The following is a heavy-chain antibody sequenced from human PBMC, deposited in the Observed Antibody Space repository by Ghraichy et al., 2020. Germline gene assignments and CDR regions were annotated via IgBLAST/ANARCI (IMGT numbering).Heavy chain of an antibody. CDR1: GGSISSYY. D-gene: IGHD3-10*01. CDR3: ARDMVRGVIGNPLYNWFDP. CDR2: IYTSGST. V-gene: IGHV4-4*07. J-gene: IGHJ5*02. Sequence: SETLSLTCTVSGGSISSYYWSWIRQPAGKGLEWIGRIYTSGSTNYNPSLKSRVTMSVDTSKNQFSLKLSSVTAADTAVYYCARDMVRGVIGNPLYNWFDPWGQGTLVTVSS.